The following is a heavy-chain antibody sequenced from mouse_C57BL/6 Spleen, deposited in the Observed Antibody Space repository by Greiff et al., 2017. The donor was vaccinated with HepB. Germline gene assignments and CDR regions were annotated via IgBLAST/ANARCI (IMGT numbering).Heavy chain of an antibody. CDR1: GFTFSSYA. J-gene: IGHJ3*01. D-gene: IGHD6-1*01. CDR2: ISDGGSYT. V-gene: IGHV5-4*01. CDR3: ARDGAAWFAY. Sequence: EVQRVESGGGLVKPGGSLKLSCAASGFTFSSYAMSWVRQTPEKRLEWVATISDGGSYTYYPDNVKGRFTISRDNAKNNLYLQMSHLKSEDTAMYYCARDGAAWFAYGGHGTLVTVSA.